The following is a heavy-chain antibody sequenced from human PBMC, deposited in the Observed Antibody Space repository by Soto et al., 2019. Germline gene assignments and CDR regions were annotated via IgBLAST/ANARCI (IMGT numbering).Heavy chain of an antibody. V-gene: IGHV5-10-1*01. CDR3: ASTHYYDSSGSDYYYYGMDV. J-gene: IGHJ6*02. CDR2: IDPSDSYT. D-gene: IGHD3-22*01. Sequence: PGESLKISCKGSGYSFTSYWISWVRQMPGKGLEWMGRIDPSDSYTNYSPSFQGHVTISADKSISTAYLQWSSLKASDTAMYYCASTHYYDSSGSDYYYYGMDVWGQGTTVTVSS. CDR1: GYSFTSYW.